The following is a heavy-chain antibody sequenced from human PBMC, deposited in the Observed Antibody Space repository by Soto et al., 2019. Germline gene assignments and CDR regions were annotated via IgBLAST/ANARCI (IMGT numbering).Heavy chain of an antibody. J-gene: IGHJ4*02. CDR3: ARKDYYDSSGYRRDFDY. V-gene: IGHV1-18*01. CDR1: GYTFTSYG. D-gene: IGHD3-22*01. CDR2: ISAYNGNT. Sequence: QVQLVQSGAEVKKPGASVKVSCKASGYTFTSYGISWVRQAPGQGLEWMGWISAYNGNTNYAQKLQGRATMTTDTSTSTAYMELRSLRSDDTAVYYCARKDYYDSSGYRRDFDYWGQGTLVTVSS.